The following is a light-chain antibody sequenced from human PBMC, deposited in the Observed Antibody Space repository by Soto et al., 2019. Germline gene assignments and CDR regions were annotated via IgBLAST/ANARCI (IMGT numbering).Light chain of an antibody. J-gene: IGKJ4*01. V-gene: IGKV4-1*01. CDR1: QSVLYSSNNKNY. CDR3: QQYYSTPLT. Sequence: DIVMTQSPDSLAVSLGEGATINCKSSQSVLYSSNNKNYLVWYQQKPGQPPKLLIYWASTRESGVPDRFGGSGSGTDFTLTISSLQAEDVAVYYCQQYYSTPLTFGGGTKVEI. CDR2: WAS.